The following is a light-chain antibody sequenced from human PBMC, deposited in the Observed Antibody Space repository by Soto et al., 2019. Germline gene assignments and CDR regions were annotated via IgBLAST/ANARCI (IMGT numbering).Light chain of an antibody. CDR3: QHRSTLPFT. CDR2: DAT. Sequence: EIVLTQSPVTLSLSPGERATLSCRASQSVSNYLAWYQQKPGQPPRLLIYDATNWASGIPARFSATGSGTDFVLTISSLDPEDFAVYFCQHRSTLPFTFGGGTRVEI. CDR1: QSVSNY. J-gene: IGKJ4*01. V-gene: IGKV3-11*01.